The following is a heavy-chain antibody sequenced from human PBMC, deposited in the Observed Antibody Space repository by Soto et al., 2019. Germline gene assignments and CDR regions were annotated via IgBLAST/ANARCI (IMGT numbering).Heavy chain of an antibody. CDR1: GGSVSSGSYY. Sequence: PSETLSLTCTVSGGSVSSGSYYWSWIRQPPGKGLEWIGYIYYSGSTNHNPSLKSRVTISVDTSKNQFSLKLKSVTAADTAIYYCARRTVNIRTFYSGLKTHCFDYWGQGAPVTVSS. J-gene: IGHJ4*02. D-gene: IGHD6-19*01. V-gene: IGHV4-61*01. CDR3: ARRTVNIRTFYSGLKTHCFDY. CDR2: IYYSGST.